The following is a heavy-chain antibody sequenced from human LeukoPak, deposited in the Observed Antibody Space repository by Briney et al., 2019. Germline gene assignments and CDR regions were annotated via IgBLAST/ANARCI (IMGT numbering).Heavy chain of an antibody. CDR3: AKAPYSGSYFGYFDY. J-gene: IGHJ4*02. V-gene: IGHV3-23*01. Sequence: TGGSLRLSCAAPGFTFSNSAMSWVRQAPGKGLEWVSAISGSGGSTYYADSVKGRFTISRDNSKNTLYLQMNSLRAEDTAVYYCAKAPYSGSYFGYFDYWGQGTLVTVSS. D-gene: IGHD1-26*01. CDR1: GFTFSNSA. CDR2: ISGSGGST.